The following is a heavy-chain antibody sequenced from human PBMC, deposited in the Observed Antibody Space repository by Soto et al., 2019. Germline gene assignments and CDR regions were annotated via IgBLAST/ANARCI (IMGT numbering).Heavy chain of an antibody. Sequence: SETLSLTCTVSGGSISSGGYYWSWTRQHPGKGLEWIGYIYYSGSTYYNPSLKSRVTISVDTSKNQFSLKLSSVTAADTAVYYCARVTDGCADYWGQGTLVTVSS. CDR2: IYYSGST. V-gene: IGHV4-31*03. CDR3: ARVTDGCADY. CDR1: GGSISSGGYY. J-gene: IGHJ4*02. D-gene: IGHD6-19*01.